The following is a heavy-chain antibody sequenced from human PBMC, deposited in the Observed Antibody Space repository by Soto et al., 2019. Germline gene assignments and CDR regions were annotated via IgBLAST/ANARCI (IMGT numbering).Heavy chain of an antibody. CDR2: INHSGST. CDR3: ARDRCAGVVATRRNSCYFDY. J-gene: IGHJ4*02. D-gene: IGHD5-12*01. CDR1: GGSFSGYY. Sequence: SETLSLTCAVYGGSFSGYYWSWIRQPPGKGLEWIGEINHSGSTNYNPSLKSRVTISVDTSKNQFSLKLSSVTAADTAVYYCARDRCAGVVATRRNSCYFDYWGQGTLVTVSS. V-gene: IGHV4-34*01.